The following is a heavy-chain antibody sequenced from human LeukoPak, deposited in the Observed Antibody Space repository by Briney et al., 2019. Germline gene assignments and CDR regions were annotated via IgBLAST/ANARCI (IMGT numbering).Heavy chain of an antibody. CDR1: GFTFSSYA. Sequence: GGSLRLSCAASGFTFSSYAMHWVRQAPGKGLEWVAVISYDGSNKYYADSVKGRFTISRDNSKNTLYLQMNSLRAEDTAVYYCAKLGWLQPNFYYYGMDVWGQGTTVTVSS. J-gene: IGHJ6*02. CDR2: ISYDGSNK. V-gene: IGHV3-30-3*02. CDR3: AKLGWLQPNFYYYGMDV. D-gene: IGHD5-24*01.